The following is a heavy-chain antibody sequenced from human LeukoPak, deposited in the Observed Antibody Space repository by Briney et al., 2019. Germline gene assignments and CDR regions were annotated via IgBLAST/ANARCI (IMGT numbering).Heavy chain of an antibody. J-gene: IGHJ4*02. V-gene: IGHV1-18*04. CDR2: VSAYNGNT. CDR3: ARDRGSTERPFDY. Sequence: ASVKVSCKASGYTFTTYGINWVRQAPGQGLEWMGWVSAYNGNTNYAQRFQGRVTMTTDTSTGTAYMILRSLGSDDTAIYYCARDRGSTERPFDYWGQGTLVTVSS. D-gene: IGHD1-26*01. CDR1: GYTFTTYG.